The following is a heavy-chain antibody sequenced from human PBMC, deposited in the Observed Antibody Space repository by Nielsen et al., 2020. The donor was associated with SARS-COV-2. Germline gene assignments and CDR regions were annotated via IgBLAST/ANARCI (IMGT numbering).Heavy chain of an antibody. CDR2: IYYSGST. Sequence: SETLSLTCTVSGGSISSSSYYWGWIRQPPGKGLEWIGSIYYSGSTYYNPSLKSRVTIFVDTSKNQFSLKLSSVTAADTAVYYCARGEITMVRGVQIDFWGQGTLVTVSS. D-gene: IGHD3-10*01. CDR1: GGSISSSSYY. J-gene: IGHJ4*02. CDR3: ARGEITMVRGVQIDF. V-gene: IGHV4-39*01.